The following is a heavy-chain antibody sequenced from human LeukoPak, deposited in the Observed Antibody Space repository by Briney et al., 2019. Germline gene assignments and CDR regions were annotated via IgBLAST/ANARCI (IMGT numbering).Heavy chain of an antibody. CDR3: ARTTAAGTYYFDY. J-gene: IGHJ4*02. D-gene: IGHD6-13*01. V-gene: IGHV4-34*01. Sequence: HPSETLSLTCAVYGGSFSGYYWSWIRQPPGKGLEWIGEINHSGSTNYNPSLKSRVTISVDTSKNQFSLKLSSVTAADTAVYYCARTTAAGTYYFDYWGQGTLVTVSS. CDR1: GGSFSGYY. CDR2: INHSGST.